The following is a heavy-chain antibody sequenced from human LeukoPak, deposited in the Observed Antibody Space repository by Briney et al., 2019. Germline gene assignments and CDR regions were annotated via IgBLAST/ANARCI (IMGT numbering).Heavy chain of an antibody. CDR2: IYYSGST. CDR3: APEEYSSGWYDY. V-gene: IGHV4-34*01. D-gene: IGHD6-19*01. CDR1: GGSFSGYY. Sequence: SETLSLTCAVYGGSFSGYYWSWIRQPPGKGLEWIGYIYYSGSTYYNPSLKSRVTISVDTSKNQFSLKLSSVTAADTAVYYCAPEEYSSGWYDYWGQGTLVTVSS. J-gene: IGHJ4*02.